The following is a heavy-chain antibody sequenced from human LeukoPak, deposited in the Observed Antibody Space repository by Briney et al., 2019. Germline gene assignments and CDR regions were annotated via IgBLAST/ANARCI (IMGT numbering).Heavy chain of an antibody. CDR3: AKGYDKAAFDI. CDR2: ISGSGGST. J-gene: IGHJ3*02. D-gene: IGHD3-22*01. CDR1: GFTFSGYT. Sequence: GGSLRLSCAASGFTFSGYTMNWVRQAPGKGLEWVSAISGSGGSTYYADSVKGRFTISRDNSKNTLYLQMNSLRAEDTAVYYCAKGYDKAAFDIWGQGTMVTVSS. V-gene: IGHV3-23*01.